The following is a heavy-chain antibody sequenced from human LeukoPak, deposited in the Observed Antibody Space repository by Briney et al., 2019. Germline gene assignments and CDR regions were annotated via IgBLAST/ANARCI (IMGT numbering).Heavy chain of an antibody. Sequence: GRSLRLSCAASGFTFSSYGMHWVRQAPGKGLEWVAVISYDGSNKYYADSVKGRFTISRDNSKNTLYLQMNSLRAEDTAVYYCAKDNYYDSSGLLSPFDYWGQGTLVTVSS. CDR2: ISYDGSNK. D-gene: IGHD3-22*01. CDR1: GFTFSSYG. CDR3: AKDNYYDSSGLLSPFDY. J-gene: IGHJ4*02. V-gene: IGHV3-30*18.